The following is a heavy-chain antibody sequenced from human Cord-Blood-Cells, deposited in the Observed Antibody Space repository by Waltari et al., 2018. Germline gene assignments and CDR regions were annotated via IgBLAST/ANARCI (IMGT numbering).Heavy chain of an antibody. CDR1: GGSISSYY. V-gene: IGHV4-4*07. Sequence: QVQLQESGPGLVKPSEPLSLTCTVSGGSISSYYWSWIRQPAGTGLEWIGRIYTSGSTNYNPSLKSRVTMSVDTSKNQFSLKLSSVTAADTAVYYCASATNYDFWSGYYTDAFDIWGQGTMVTVSS. D-gene: IGHD3-3*01. CDR2: IYTSGST. CDR3: ASATNYDFWSGYYTDAFDI. J-gene: IGHJ3*02.